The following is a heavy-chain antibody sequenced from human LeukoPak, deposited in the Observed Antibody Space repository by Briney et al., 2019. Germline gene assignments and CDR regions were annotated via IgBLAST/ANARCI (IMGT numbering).Heavy chain of an antibody. V-gene: IGHV4-4*07. J-gene: IGHJ5*02. Sequence: SETLSLTCSVSGASLSGYYWSWIRQPAGKGLQWIGRIYTTGSADYHPSLKSRVSMSIDTSKNQFSLNLTSVTAADTAVYYCARHGYSSGSLAWFDPWGQGTQVTVSS. CDR3: ARHGYSSGSLAWFDP. CDR2: IYTTGSA. D-gene: IGHD6-19*01. CDR1: GASLSGYY.